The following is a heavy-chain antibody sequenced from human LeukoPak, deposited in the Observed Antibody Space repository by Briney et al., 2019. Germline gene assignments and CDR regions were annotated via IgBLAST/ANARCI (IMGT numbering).Heavy chain of an antibody. CDR1: GFTFSSYA. V-gene: IGHV3-23*01. J-gene: IGHJ4*02. CDR2: ISGSGGST. D-gene: IGHD3-10*01. Sequence: LSGGSLRLSCAASGFTFSSYAMSWVRQAPGKGLEWVSAISGSGGSTYYADSVKGRFTISRDNSKNTLYLQMNSLRAEDTAVYYCAKDAVKRDYSLQLYYFDYWGQGTLVTVSS. CDR3: AKDAVKRDYSLQLYYFDY.